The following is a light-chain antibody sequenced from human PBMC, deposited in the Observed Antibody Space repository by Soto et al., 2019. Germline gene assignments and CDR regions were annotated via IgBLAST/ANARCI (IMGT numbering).Light chain of an antibody. J-gene: IGKJ1*01. CDR3: QQYGSSRT. CDR1: QSVSSSY. V-gene: IGKV3-20*01. CDR2: GAS. Sequence: EIGLMQSPGTMSLSPGERATLSCRASQSVSSSYLAWYQQKPGQAPRLLIYGASSRATGIPDRFSGSGSGTDFTLTISRLEPEDFAVYYCQQYGSSRTFGQGTKVEIK.